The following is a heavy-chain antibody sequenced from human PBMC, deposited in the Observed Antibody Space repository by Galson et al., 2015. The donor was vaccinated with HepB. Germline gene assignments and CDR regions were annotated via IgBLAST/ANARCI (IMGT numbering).Heavy chain of an antibody. CDR2: ISSSSSYT. J-gene: IGHJ5*02. V-gene: IGHV3-11*06. CDR3: ARTIGYCSGGSCPEYNWFDP. D-gene: IGHD2-15*01. CDR1: GFTFSDYY. Sequence: SLRLSCAASGFTFSDYYMSWIRQAPGRGLEWVSYISSSSSYTNYADSVKGRFTISRDNAKNSPYLQMNSLRAEDTAVYYCARTIGYCSGGSCPEYNWFDPWGQGTLVTVSS.